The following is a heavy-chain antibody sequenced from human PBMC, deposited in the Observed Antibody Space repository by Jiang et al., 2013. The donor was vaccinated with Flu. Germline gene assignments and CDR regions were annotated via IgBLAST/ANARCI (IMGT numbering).Heavy chain of an antibody. J-gene: IGHJ4*02. CDR1: GGSISGGNW. CDR3: AREGAAVGTGGIAVASFDS. D-gene: IGHD6-19*01. CDR2: IFHSGKT. Sequence: GLVKPSGTLSLMCVVSGGSISGGNWWSWVRQSPGRGLEWVGEIFHSGKTNYNPSLKSRVTIPVDKSNNLLSLRLKSVTAADTAVYYCAREGAAVGTGGIAVASFDSWGQGTLVTVSS. V-gene: IGHV4-4*02.